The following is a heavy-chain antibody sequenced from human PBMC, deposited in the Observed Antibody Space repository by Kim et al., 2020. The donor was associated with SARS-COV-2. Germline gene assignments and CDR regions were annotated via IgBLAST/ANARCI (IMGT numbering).Heavy chain of an antibody. CDR1: DYSISSGYY. V-gene: IGHV4-38-2*02. CDR3: ARVGSVVSSGHDY. CDR2: IYHSGST. D-gene: IGHD3-22*01. J-gene: IGHJ4*02. Sequence: SETLSLTCTVSDYSISSGYYWGWIRQPPGKGLEWIGSIYHSGSTYYNPSLKSRVTISVDTSKNQFSLKLSSVTAADTAVYYCARVGSVVSSGHDYWGQGTLVTVSS.